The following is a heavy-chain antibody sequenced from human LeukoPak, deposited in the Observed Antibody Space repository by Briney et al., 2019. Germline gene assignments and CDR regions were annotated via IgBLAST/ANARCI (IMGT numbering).Heavy chain of an antibody. D-gene: IGHD6-19*01. V-gene: IGHV4-59*01. CDR2: IYYSGST. CDR1: GGSISSYY. Sequence: PSETLSLTCTVSGGSISSYYWSWIRQPPGKGLEWIGYIYYSGSTNYNPSLKSRVTISVDTSKNQFSLKLSSVTAADTAVYYCAGKAYSSGWRNFDYWGQGTLVTVSS. J-gene: IGHJ4*02. CDR3: AGKAYSSGWRNFDY.